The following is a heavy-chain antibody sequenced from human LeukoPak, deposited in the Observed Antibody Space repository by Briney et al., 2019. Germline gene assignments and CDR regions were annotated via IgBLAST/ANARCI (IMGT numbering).Heavy chain of an antibody. CDR1: GYTFTGYY. V-gene: IGHV1-2*02. J-gene: IGHJ6*02. D-gene: IGHD1-26*01. CDR3: ASGSQLEDYYGMDV. CDR2: INPKSGGT. Sequence: GASVKVSCKASGYTFTGYYMHWVRQAPGQGLEWMGWINPKSGGTNYAQKFQGRVTMTRDTSISTAYMELSRLRSDDTAVYYCASGSQLEDYYGMDVWGQGTTVTVSS.